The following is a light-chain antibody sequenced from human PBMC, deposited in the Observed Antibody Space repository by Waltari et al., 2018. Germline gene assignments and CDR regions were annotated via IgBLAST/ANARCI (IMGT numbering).Light chain of an antibody. CDR1: NSDIGAYNY. CDR3: SSYAGSNGMV. V-gene: IGLV2-8*01. Sequence: QSALTQPPSASGSPGQSVTISCTGTNSDIGAYNYVSWYQQYPGKAPRVVIYEVSQRPPGVPGRVAGSKSGNTASLTVSGLQAEDEAEYHCSSYAGSNGMVFGGGTKVTVL. J-gene: IGLJ3*02. CDR2: EVS.